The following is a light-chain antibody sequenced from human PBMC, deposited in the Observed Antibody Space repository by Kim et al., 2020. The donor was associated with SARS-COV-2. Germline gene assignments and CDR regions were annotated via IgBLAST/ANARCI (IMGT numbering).Light chain of an antibody. CDR2: KAS. J-gene: IGKJ4*01. CDR3: QQYNSYPLT. Sequence: DIQMTQSPSTLSASVGDRVTITCRASQSISSWLAWFQQKPGKAPKLLLYKASSLESGVPSRFSGSGSRTEFTLTISSVQPEDFATYYCQQYNSYPLTFGGGTRVEIK. CDR1: QSISSW. V-gene: IGKV1-5*03.